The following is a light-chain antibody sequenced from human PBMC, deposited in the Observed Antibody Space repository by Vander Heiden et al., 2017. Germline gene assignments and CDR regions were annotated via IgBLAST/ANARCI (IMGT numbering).Light chain of an antibody. J-gene: IGKJ1*01. CDR3: QRYNTWPWA. Sequence: EIAMTQSPASLSVSVGERATIPCRASQSVSSNLNWYQQKPGQAPRLLIDGASTRATGISARFSGSGSGKDFTLTISILHAEDFAVYYCQRYNTWPWAFGQGTKVEIK. CDR2: GAS. V-gene: IGKV3-15*01. CDR1: QSVSSN.